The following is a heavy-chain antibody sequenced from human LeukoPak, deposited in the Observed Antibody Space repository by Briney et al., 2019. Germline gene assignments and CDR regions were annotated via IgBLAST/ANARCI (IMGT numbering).Heavy chain of an antibody. Sequence: SETLSLTCTVSGGSFSSSDYYWGWIRQPPGKGLEWIGSIYYSGTTYYNPSLKSRVTISVDTSKNQFSLKLSSVTAADTAVYYCAGSVGRYSSRTDYWGQGTLVTVSS. V-gene: IGHV4-39*01. J-gene: IGHJ4*02. D-gene: IGHD6-13*01. CDR1: GGSFSSSDYY. CDR3: AGSVGRYSSRTDY. CDR2: IYYSGTT.